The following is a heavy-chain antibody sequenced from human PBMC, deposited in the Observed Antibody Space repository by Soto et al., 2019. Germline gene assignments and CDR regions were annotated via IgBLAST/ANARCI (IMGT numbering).Heavy chain of an antibody. CDR2: ISYDGSNE. CDR1: GFTFSNYG. V-gene: IGHV3-30*03. J-gene: IGHJ4*02. Sequence: QVHLVESGGGVVQPGRSLRLSCEASGFTFSNYGTHWVRQAPGEGLEWVAHISYDGSNEHYTDSVKGRFTISRDNSKNMVFLHMNRVRPEDTAVYHCATDTYFRDSSGYYVFDYWGQGTLVTVSS. CDR3: ATDTYFRDSSGYYVFDY. D-gene: IGHD3-22*01.